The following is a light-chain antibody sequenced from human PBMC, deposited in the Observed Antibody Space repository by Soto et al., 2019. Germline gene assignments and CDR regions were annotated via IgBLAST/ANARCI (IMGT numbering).Light chain of an antibody. V-gene: IGKV1-39*01. J-gene: IGKJ3*01. CDR2: AAS. CDR1: QSISSS. CDR3: QQSYSTLFT. Sequence: DLQMTQSPSSLSASGGDTVTITCRASQSISSSLNWYQQKPGKAPKLLIYAASSLQSGVPSRFSGSGSGTDFTLTISSLQPEDVATYYCQQSYSTLFTFGPGTKVDIK.